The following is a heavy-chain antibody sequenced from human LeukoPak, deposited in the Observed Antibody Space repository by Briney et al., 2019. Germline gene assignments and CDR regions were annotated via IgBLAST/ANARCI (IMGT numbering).Heavy chain of an antibody. J-gene: IGHJ5*02. CDR1: GFTFSNAW. CDR2: IKSKTDGGTT. Sequence: PGGSLRLSCAASGFTFSNAWMSWVRQAPGKGQERVGRIKSKTDGGTTDYAAPVKGRFTISRDDSKNTLYLQMNSLKTEDTAVYYCTTVVVGKNWFDPWGQGTLVTVSS. D-gene: IGHD2-2*01. CDR3: TTVVVGKNWFDP. V-gene: IGHV3-15*01.